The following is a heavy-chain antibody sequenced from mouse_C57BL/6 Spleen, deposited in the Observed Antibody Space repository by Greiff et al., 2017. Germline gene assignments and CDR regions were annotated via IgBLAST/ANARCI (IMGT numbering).Heavy chain of an antibody. CDR1: GFTFSDYG. Sequence: EVKVVESGGGLVKPGGSLKLSCAASGFTFSDYGMPWVRQAPEKGLEWVAYISSGSSTIYYADTVKGRFTISRDNAKNTLFLQMTSLRSEDTAMYYCARGDRDGYDGGFAYWGQGTLVTVSA. CDR2: ISSGSSTI. J-gene: IGHJ3*01. V-gene: IGHV5-17*01. D-gene: IGHD2-2*01. CDR3: ARGDRDGYDGGFAY.